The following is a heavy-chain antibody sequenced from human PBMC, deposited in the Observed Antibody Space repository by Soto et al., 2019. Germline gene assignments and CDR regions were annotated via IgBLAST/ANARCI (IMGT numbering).Heavy chain of an antibody. V-gene: IGHV4-38-2*01. CDR3: ARVPAKHTVPP. J-gene: IGHJ5*02. CDR2: IYHSGST. CDR1: GYSVSSGYY. D-gene: IGHD2-2*01. Sequence: PSETLSLTCAVSGYSVSSGYYWGWIRQPPGKGLEWIGSIYHSGSTYYNPSLKSRVTISVDTSKNQFSLKLSSVTAADTAVYFCARVPAKHTVPPWGQGTLVTVSS.